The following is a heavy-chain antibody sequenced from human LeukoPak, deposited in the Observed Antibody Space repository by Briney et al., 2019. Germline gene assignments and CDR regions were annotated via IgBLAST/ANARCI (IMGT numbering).Heavy chain of an antibody. CDR3: AKTTGGNAYDYIDY. CDR1: GFTFNTYW. Sequence: GGSLRLSCAASGFTFNTYWMTWVRQAPGKGLEWVSAISGSGSSPNYSDSVKGRFTISRDNSKNTLYLQMNSLRAEDTAVYYCAKTTGGNAYDYIDYWGQGTLVTVSS. D-gene: IGHD5-12*01. V-gene: IGHV3-23*01. J-gene: IGHJ4*02. CDR2: ISGSGSSP.